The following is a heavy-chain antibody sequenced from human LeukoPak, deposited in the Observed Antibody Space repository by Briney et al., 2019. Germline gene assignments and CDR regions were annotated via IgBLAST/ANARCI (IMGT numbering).Heavy chain of an antibody. V-gene: IGHV3-48*03. D-gene: IGHD5-12*01. CDR1: GLTFRIYE. Sequence: GGSLTLSCAASGLTFRIYEMSWVRQAPGKGLEWVSHVSASGSTVDYGDSVKGRFTISRDNARNSLYLQMNSMRAGDTAVYYCARAVLSGYNKVKAEYFFDYWGQGTLVTVSS. CDR3: ARAVLSGYNKVKAEYFFDY. CDR2: VSASGSTV. J-gene: IGHJ4*02.